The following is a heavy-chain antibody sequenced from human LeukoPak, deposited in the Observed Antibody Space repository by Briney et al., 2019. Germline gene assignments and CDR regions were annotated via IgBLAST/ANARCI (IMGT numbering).Heavy chain of an antibody. CDR2: IYTGGNT. D-gene: IGHD3-3*01. CDR3: ARDGLVQYFDY. Sequence: PGGSLRLSCVASGFSFSNYAMTWVRQAPGKGLEWVSVIYTGGNTYYADSVKGRFTISRDNSKNTLYLQMNSLRAEDTAVYYCARDGLVQYFDYWGQGTLVTVSS. V-gene: IGHV3-23*03. CDR1: GFSFSNYA. J-gene: IGHJ4*02.